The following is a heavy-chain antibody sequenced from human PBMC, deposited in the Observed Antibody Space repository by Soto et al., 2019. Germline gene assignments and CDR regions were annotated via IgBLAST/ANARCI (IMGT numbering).Heavy chain of an antibody. Sequence: PSETLSLTCTVSGGSISSSSYYWGWIRQPPGKGLEWIGSIYYSGSTYYNPSLKSRVTISVDTSKNQFSLKLSSVTAADTAVYYCASCARSYYYDSSGSLNWFDPWGQGTLVTVSS. CDR2: IYYSGST. CDR1: GGSISSSSYY. D-gene: IGHD3-22*01. V-gene: IGHV4-39*07. CDR3: ASCARSYYYDSSGSLNWFDP. J-gene: IGHJ5*02.